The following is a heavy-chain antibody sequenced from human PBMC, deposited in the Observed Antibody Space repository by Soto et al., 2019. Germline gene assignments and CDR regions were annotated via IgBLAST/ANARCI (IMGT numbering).Heavy chain of an antibody. J-gene: IGHJ4*02. CDR2: IYYSGST. Sequence: ADTLSLTYTVSGGSISKRRYYLICIRQPPGKGLEWIGYIYYSGSTNYNPSLKSRVTISVDTSKNQFSLKLSSVTAADTAVYYCARMTFDDYFDYWGQGTLVTVSS. D-gene: IGHD2-21*02. CDR3: ARMTFDDYFDY. V-gene: IGHV4-61*01. CDR1: GGSISKRRYY.